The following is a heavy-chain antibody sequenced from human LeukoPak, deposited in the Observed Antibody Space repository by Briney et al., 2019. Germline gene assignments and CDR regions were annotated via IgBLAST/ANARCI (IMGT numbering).Heavy chain of an antibody. CDR2: MSPDSGNT. CDR3: ARYAYGSGSYYQKPFDY. Sequence: ASVKVSCKAPGYTFTSYDINWVRQATGQGLEWMGWMSPDSGNTGYAQKFQGRVTMTRNTSISTAYMELSSLTSDDTAVYYCARYAYGSGSYYQKPFDYWGQGTLVTVSS. V-gene: IGHV1-8*01. J-gene: IGHJ4*01. D-gene: IGHD3-10*01. CDR1: GYTFTSYD.